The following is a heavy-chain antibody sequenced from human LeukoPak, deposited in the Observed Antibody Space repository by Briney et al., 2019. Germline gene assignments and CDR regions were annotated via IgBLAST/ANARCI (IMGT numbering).Heavy chain of an antibody. V-gene: IGHV4-39*07. J-gene: IGHJ4*02. CDR3: ARGPYYFDS. CDR2: IYHSGST. Sequence: SETLSLTCSVSGDSIGGRGYYWGWVRQPPGKGLEWIGSIYHSGSTYYNPYLKSRVTISVDTSRNQFSVRLSSVSAADTAVYYCARGPYYFDSWGQGTLVTASS. CDR1: GDSIGGRGYY.